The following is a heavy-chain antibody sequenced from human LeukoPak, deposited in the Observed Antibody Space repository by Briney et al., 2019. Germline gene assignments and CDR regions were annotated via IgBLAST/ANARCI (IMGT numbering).Heavy chain of an antibody. Sequence: GGSLRLSCAASGFTFGNYAMHWVRQAPGEGLEYVSAISSNGGSTYYADSVKGRFTISRDNSKNTLFLQMGSLRVEDMAVYYCARGLRAYYYYGMDVWGQGTTVTVSS. CDR3: ARGLRAYYYYGMDV. D-gene: IGHD3-3*01. V-gene: IGHV3-64*02. CDR1: GFTFGNYA. J-gene: IGHJ6*02. CDR2: ISSNGGST.